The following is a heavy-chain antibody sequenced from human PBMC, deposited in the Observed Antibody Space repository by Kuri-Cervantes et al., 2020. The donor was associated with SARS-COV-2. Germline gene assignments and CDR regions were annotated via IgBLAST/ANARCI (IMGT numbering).Heavy chain of an antibody. CDR1: GFTFGSYS. J-gene: IGHJ6*03. V-gene: IGHV3-21*01. CDR2: ISSSSSYI. CDR3: ARSREPYCSSTSFQTIYYYYYMDV. Sequence: GESLKISCAASGFTFGSYSMNWVRQAPGKGLEWVSSISSSSSYIYYADSVKGRFTISRDNAKNSLYLQMNSLRAEDTAVYYWARSREPYCSSTSFQTIYYYYYMDVWGKGTTVTVSS. D-gene: IGHD2-2*01.